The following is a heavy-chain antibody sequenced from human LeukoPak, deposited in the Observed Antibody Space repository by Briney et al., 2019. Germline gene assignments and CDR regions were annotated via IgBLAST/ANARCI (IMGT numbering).Heavy chain of an antibody. CDR1: GGSFRGYY. CDR3: ARGNGYCSSNSCFDWFDP. V-gene: IGHV4-34*01. D-gene: IGHD2-2*01. J-gene: IGHJ5*02. Sequence: SETLSLTCGVYGGSFRGYYWIWLHQPPGKGVAGIGEINHSGSTNYNPSIKSRVTISVDTSKNQFSLKLSSVTAADTAAYYCARGNGYCSSNSCFDWFDPWGQGTLVTVSS. CDR2: INHSGST.